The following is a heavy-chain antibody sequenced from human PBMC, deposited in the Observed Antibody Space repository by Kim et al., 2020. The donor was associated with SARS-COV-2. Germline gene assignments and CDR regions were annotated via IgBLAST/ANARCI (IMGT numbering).Heavy chain of an antibody. CDR2: IIPIFGTA. V-gene: IGHV1-69*13. CDR3: ASSNGENSGSLDFDY. Sequence: SVKVSCKASGGTFSSYAISWVRQAPGQGLEWMGGIIPIFGTANYAQKFQGRVTITADESTSTAYMELSSLRSEDTAVYYCASSNGENSGSLDFDYWGQGTLVTVSS. D-gene: IGHD1-26*01. J-gene: IGHJ4*02. CDR1: GGTFSSYA.